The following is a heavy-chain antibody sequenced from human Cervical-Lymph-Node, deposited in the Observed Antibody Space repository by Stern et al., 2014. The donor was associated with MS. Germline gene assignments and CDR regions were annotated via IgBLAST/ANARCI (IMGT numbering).Heavy chain of an antibody. CDR1: GGSISSSSYY. CDR2: IYYSRST. D-gene: IGHD6-6*01. Sequence: QVQLQESGPGLVKPSETLSLTCTVSGGSISSSSYYWGWIRQPPGKGLEWIGSIYYSRSTYYNPSLKSRVTISVATSKKQFSLKQGSVAAADTAVYYCARHPPYSSSPNWFDPWGQGTLVTVSS. V-gene: IGHV4-39*01. J-gene: IGHJ5*02. CDR3: ARHPPYSSSPNWFDP.